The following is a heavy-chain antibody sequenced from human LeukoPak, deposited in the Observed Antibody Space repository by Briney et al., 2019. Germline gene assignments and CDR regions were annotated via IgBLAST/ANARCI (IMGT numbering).Heavy chain of an antibody. J-gene: IGHJ4*02. V-gene: IGHV3-11*04. D-gene: IGHD6-13*01. CDR2: ISSSGSTI. CDR1: GFTFSDYY. CDR3: VRDYVVAAAGTYY. Sequence: PGGSLRLSCAASGFTFSDYYMSWIRQAPGKGLEWVSYISSSGSTIYYADSVKGRFTISRDNAKSSLYLLMNSLRAEDTAVYYCVRDYVVAAAGTYYWGQGTLVTVSS.